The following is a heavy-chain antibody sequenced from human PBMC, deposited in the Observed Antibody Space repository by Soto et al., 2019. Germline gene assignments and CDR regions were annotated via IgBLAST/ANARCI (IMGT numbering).Heavy chain of an antibody. Sequence: VGSLRLSCAASGVTFSSYWMHWVRQAPGKGLVWVSRVNSDGSITNYADAVKGRFTISRDNAKNTLYLQMDGLRAEDTAVYYCARVGATTWYWGQGTLVTVSS. D-gene: IGHD1-26*01. CDR1: GVTFSSYW. CDR3: ARVGATTWY. V-gene: IGHV3-74*01. CDR2: VNSDGSIT. J-gene: IGHJ4*02.